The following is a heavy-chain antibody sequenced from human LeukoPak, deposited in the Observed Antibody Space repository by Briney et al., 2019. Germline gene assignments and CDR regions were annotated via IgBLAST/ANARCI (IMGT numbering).Heavy chain of an antibody. CDR3: AREDHATDFDY. D-gene: IGHD2-15*01. CDR1: GYTFTGYY. J-gene: IGHJ4*02. CDR2: INPSGGST. V-gene: IGHV1-46*01. Sequence: ASVKVSCKASGYTFTGYYMHWVRQAPGQGLEWMGIINPSGGSTSYAQKFQGRVTMTRDTSTGTVYMELSSLRSEDTAVYYCAREDHATDFDYWGQGTLVAVSS.